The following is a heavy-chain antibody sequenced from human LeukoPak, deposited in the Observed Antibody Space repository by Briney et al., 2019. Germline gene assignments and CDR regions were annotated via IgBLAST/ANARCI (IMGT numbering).Heavy chain of an antibody. CDR1: GGTFSSYA. D-gene: IGHD2-2*01. CDR2: IIPIFGTA. J-gene: IGHJ5*02. V-gene: IGHV1-69*05. CDR3: ASGSFSPLGYCSSTSCYRYNWFDP. Sequence: ASVKVSCKASGGTFSSYAIIWVRQAPGQGLEWMGGIIPIFGTANYAQKLQGRVTITTDESTSTAYMELSSLRSEDTAVYYCASGSFSPLGYCSSTSCYRYNWFDPWGQGTLVTVTS.